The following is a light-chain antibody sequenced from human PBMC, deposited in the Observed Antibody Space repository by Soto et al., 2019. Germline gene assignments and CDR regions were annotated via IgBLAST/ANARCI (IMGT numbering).Light chain of an antibody. CDR1: QGISSY. Sequence: DIQLTQSPSFLSASVGDRVTITCRASQGISSYLAWYQQKPGKAPNLLIHTASTLQSGVPSRFSGSGSGTDFTLTISSLQPEDVATYYCQKYNSAPPWTFGQGTKVDIK. J-gene: IGKJ1*01. CDR2: TAS. V-gene: IGKV1-27*01. CDR3: QKYNSAPPWT.